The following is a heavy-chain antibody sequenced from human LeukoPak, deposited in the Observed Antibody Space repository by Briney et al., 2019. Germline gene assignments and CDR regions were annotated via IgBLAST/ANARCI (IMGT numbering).Heavy chain of an antibody. J-gene: IGHJ4*02. Sequence: PSETLSLTCTVSGGSISSYYWSWIRQPAGKGLEWIGRIYTGGSTNYNPSLKSRVTMSVDTSKNQFSLKLSSVTAADTAVYYCARDKGYDSSGYYYNDLYYFDYWGQGTLVTVSS. CDR1: GGSISSYY. D-gene: IGHD3-22*01. CDR2: IYTGGST. CDR3: ARDKGYDSSGYYYNDLYYFDY. V-gene: IGHV4-4*07.